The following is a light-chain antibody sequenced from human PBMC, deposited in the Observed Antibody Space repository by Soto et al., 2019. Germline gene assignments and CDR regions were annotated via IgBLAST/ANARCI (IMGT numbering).Light chain of an antibody. CDR3: SSYRSSTYYV. J-gene: IGLJ1*01. CDR1: SSDIGDYNF. CDR2: EVS. Sequence: QSALTQPASVSGSPGQSITISCTGTSSDIGDYNFVSWYQQRPGKAPKLMIYEVSSRPSGVSNRFSGSKSGNTASLTISGLQAEDEADYCFSSYRSSTYYVFGTGTKLTVL. V-gene: IGLV2-14*01.